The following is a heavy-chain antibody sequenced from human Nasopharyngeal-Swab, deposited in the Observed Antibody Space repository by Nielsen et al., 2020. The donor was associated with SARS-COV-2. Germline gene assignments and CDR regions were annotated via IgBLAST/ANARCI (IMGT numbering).Heavy chain of an antibody. J-gene: IGHJ3*02. CDR2: IKQDGSEK. V-gene: IGHV3-7*03. Sequence: GGSLRLSCAASGFTCSSNWRSWVRQAPGKGLEWVANIKQDGSEKYYVDSVKGRFTISRDNAKNSLYLQMNSLRAEDTAVYYCASEPVLYFDPMGAFAIWGQGTMVTVSS. CDR1: GFTCSSNW. CDR3: ASEPVLYFDPMGAFAI. D-gene: IGHD3-9*01.